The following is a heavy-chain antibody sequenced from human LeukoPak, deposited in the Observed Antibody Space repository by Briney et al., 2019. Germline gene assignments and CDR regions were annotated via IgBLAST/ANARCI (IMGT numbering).Heavy chain of an antibody. Sequence: GGSLRLSCAASGFTFSSYGMHWVRQAPGKGLEWVAFIRYDGSNKYYADSVKGRFTISRDNSKNTLYLQMNSLRAEDTAVYYCALLLRYFDWLPSAQLDYWGQGTLVTVSS. D-gene: IGHD3-9*01. V-gene: IGHV3-30*02. CDR1: GFTFSSYG. J-gene: IGHJ4*02. CDR2: IRYDGSNK. CDR3: ALLLRYFDWLPSAQLDY.